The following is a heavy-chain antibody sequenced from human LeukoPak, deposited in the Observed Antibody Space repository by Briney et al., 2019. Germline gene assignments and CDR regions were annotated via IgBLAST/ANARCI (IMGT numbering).Heavy chain of an antibody. CDR3: ASLAGGSYYYFVMDV. CDR1: GYTFTSYD. J-gene: IGHJ6*02. CDR2: MNPHYSNT. V-gene: IGHV1-8*02. Sequence: GASVTVSCTASGYTFTSYDIYWVRQAPAQGKEWVGWMNPHYSNTGYAQRLQRRVTMTRNTSISTAYMERGSLRSEDTAVYYCASLAGGSYYYFVMDVWGRETTVTVSS. D-gene: IGHD1-26*01.